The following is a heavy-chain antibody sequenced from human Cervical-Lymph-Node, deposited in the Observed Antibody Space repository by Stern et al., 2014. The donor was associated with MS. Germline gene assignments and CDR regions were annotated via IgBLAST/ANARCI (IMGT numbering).Heavy chain of an antibody. CDR1: GDTFSSDA. Sequence: VQLEESGAEVKNPGSSVRVSCKSYGDTFSSDAISSVRQAPRQGLEWMGGIIPMTEIANYGQKFQGRVTITADESTSTAYMDLSGLRSDDTAVYYCSRGASSWYSDSWGQGTLVTVSP. CDR2: IIPMTEIA. J-gene: IGHJ5*01. CDR3: SRGASSWYSDS. D-gene: IGHD6-13*01. V-gene: IGHV1-69*01.